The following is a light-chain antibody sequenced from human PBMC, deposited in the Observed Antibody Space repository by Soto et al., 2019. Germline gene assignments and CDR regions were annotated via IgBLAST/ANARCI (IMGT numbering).Light chain of an antibody. CDR1: RSNIGSGND. CDR3: QSDDSSLTAV. V-gene: IGLV1-40*01. Sequence: SVLTPPPSVSGAPGLRVTIFCTGRRSNIGSGNDLHGYQQFPGTAPKFLIYGNTKRPSGVSNRFSASKSGTSASLNITGLQAEDEAEYFCQSDDSSLTAVFGGGTKVTVL. CDR2: GNT. J-gene: IGLJ2*01.